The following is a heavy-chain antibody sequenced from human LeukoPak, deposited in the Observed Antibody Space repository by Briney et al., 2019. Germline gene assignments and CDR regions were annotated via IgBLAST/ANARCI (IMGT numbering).Heavy chain of an antibody. CDR2: IYPGDSDT. D-gene: IGHD1-1*01. CDR1: GYSVTSYW. Sequence: KRGGSLKISCKGSGYSVTSYWIGWGRQVPGKGLEGMGIIYPGDSDTTYSPSFQGQVTISADKSISTAYLQWSSLKASDTAMYYCAKGTPEYFQHWGQGTLVTVSS. V-gene: IGHV5-51*01. J-gene: IGHJ1*01. CDR3: AKGTPEYFQH.